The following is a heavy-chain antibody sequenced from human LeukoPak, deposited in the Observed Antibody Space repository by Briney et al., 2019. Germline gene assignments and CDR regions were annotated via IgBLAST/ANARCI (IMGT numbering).Heavy chain of an antibody. CDR2: IWYDGSNK. CDR1: GFTFSSYG. Sequence: GRSLRLSCAASGFTFSSYGMHWVRQAPGKGLEWVAVIWYDGSNKYYADSVKGRFTISRDNSKNTLYLQVNSLRAEDTAVYYCARGGPYGSGKFLFDYWGQGTLVTVSS. CDR3: ARGGPYGSGKFLFDY. V-gene: IGHV3-33*01. D-gene: IGHD3-10*01. J-gene: IGHJ4*02.